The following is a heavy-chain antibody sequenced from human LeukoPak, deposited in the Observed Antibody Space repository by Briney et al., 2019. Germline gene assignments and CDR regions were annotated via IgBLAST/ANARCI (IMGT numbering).Heavy chain of an antibody. J-gene: IGHJ6*01. CDR1: RFIFSSYG. Sequence: PGRSLRLSCGAWRFIFSSYGMHWVRQAPGKGLEWVAVTWYDGRNNYYAASVKGRFTISRDDSKTTVYLLMNSLRAEDTAVYYCAREVAPLYFHYGMDVWGEGTTVTVSS. CDR3: AREVAPLYFHYGMDV. V-gene: IGHV3-33*08. CDR2: TWYDGRNN. D-gene: IGHD2-21*01.